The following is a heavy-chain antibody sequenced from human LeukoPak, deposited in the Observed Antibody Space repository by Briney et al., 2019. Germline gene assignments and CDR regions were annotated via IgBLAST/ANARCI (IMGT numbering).Heavy chain of an antibody. V-gene: IGHV1-8*01. J-gene: IGHJ5*02. D-gene: IGHD5-18*01. CDR1: GYTFTSYD. CDR2: MNPNSGNT. CDR3: ARGISLNSYAYTWFDP. Sequence: ASVKVSCKASGYTFTSYDINWVRQATGQGLEWMGWMNPNSGNTGYAQKFQGRVTMTRNTSISTAYMELSSLRSEDTAVYYCARGISLNSYAYTWFDPWGQGTLVTVSS.